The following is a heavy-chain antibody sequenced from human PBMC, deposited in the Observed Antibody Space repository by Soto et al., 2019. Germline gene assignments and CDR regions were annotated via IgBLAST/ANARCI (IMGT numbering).Heavy chain of an antibody. CDR3: ARSVGVTTLSYLDY. CDR1: GGTFSSYG. Sequence: GXSVKVSCKAAGGTFSSYGISWVRQAPGQGLEWMGGIIPMFGTATHTQNFQGRLTITADESTSTAYMELSSLRSEDTAVYFCARSVGVTTLSYLDYWGQRTLVTGSS. D-gene: IGHD1-26*01. J-gene: IGHJ4*02. V-gene: IGHV1-69*13. CDR2: IIPMFGTA.